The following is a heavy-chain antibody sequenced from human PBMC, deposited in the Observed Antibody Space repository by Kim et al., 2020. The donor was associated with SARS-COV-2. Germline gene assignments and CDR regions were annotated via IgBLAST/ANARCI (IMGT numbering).Heavy chain of an antibody. Sequence: SETLSLTCTVSGGSISSSTYYWGWIRQPPGKGLEWIGNIFYSGSTYYNPSLKSRVTISVDTSKNQFSLKLSSVTAADTAVYYCARLMGFTTMIVVVTSHCYFALWGRGTLVTVSS. J-gene: IGHJ2*01. V-gene: IGHV4-39*01. D-gene: IGHD3-22*01. CDR3: ARLMGFTTMIVVVTSHCYFAL. CDR1: GGSISSSTYY. CDR2: IFYSGST.